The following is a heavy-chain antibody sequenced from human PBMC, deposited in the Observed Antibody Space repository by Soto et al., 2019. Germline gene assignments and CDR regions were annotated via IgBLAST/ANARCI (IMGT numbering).Heavy chain of an antibody. CDR2: VSAYNGNT. CDR1: GYTFTSYG. Sequence: ASVKVSCKASGYTFTSYGISWVRQAPGQGLEWMGWVSAYNGNTNYAQKLQGRVTMTTDTSTSTAYMELRSLRSDDTAVYYCARDGRYAPNWIHDYWGQRTRVTVSS. V-gene: IGHV1-18*01. D-gene: IGHD1-1*01. J-gene: IGHJ4*02. CDR3: ARDGRYAPNWIHDY.